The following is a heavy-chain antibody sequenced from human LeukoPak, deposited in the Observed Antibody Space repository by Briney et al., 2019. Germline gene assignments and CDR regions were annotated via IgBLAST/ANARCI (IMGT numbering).Heavy chain of an antibody. CDR1: GGSFSGYY. Sequence: SETLSLTCAVYGGSFSGYYWSWIRQPPGKGLEWIGEINHSGSTNYNPSLKSRVTIFLDTSKNQFSLNLSSVTAADTAVYYCARRPRGVIIKTWFDSWGQGTLVTVSS. CDR2: INHSGST. CDR3: ARRPRGVIIKTWFDS. V-gene: IGHV4-34*01. D-gene: IGHD3-10*01. J-gene: IGHJ5*01.